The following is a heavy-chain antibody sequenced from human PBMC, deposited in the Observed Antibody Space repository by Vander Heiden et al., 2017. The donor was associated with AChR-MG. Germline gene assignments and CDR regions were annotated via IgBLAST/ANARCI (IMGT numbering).Heavy chain of an antibody. Sequence: DVQLVETGGGLIQPGGSLRLYCAASGFSVSSNYMNWVRQAPGKGLEWVSVIYRDGPTYFADSVKGRFTISRDNSKNTLYLQMNSLRAEDTAVYYCARGGAATGKKGYFDFWGQGTLVTVSS. D-gene: IGHD6-13*01. CDR3: ARGGAATGKKGYFDF. V-gene: IGHV3-53*02. CDR1: GFSVSSNY. CDR2: IYRDGPT. J-gene: IGHJ4*02.